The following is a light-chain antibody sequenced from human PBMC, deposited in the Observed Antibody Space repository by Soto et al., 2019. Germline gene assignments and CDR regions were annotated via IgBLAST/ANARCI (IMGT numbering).Light chain of an antibody. CDR1: SSNIGTNY. Sequence: QSVLTQPPSASATPGQRVTISCSGSSSNIGTNYVYWYQHLPGTAPKLLIYRNDQRPSGVPDRFSGSMSGTAASLAIGGLRSEDEADYYCAAWDDSLSGEVFGGGTQLTVL. CDR3: AAWDDSLSGEV. V-gene: IGLV1-47*01. CDR2: RND. J-gene: IGLJ2*01.